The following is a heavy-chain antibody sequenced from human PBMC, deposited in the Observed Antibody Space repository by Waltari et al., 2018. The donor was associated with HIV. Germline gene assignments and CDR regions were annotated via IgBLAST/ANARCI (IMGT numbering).Heavy chain of an antibody. V-gene: IGHV3-33*01. Sequence: QVQLVESGGGVVQPGRSLRLSCAVSGFPFRSSGMHWVRQAPGKGLEWVAVIWYDGSKKYYADSVKGRFTISRDNSKNTLYLQMNSLRDEDTAVYYCARGVHDFYYGMDVWGQGTSVTVSS. J-gene: IGHJ6*02. CDR2: IWYDGSKK. CDR3: ARGVHDFYYGMDV. CDR1: GFPFRSSG.